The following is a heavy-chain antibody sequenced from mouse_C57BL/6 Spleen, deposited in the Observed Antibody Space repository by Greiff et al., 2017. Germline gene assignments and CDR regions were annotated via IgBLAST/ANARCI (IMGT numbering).Heavy chain of an antibody. CDR1: GYTFTDYN. CDR2: INPNNGGT. D-gene: IGHD2-5*01. V-gene: IGHV1-18*01. J-gene: IGHJ2*01. CDR3: ARSFDSNYDY. Sequence: EVQLQQSGPELVKPGASVKIPCTASGYTFTDYNMDWVKQRHGKSLEWIGDINPNNGGTIYNQNLKGKATLTVDKSSSTAYMERRGLTAENTAVYYGARSFDSNYDYWGQGTTLTVSS.